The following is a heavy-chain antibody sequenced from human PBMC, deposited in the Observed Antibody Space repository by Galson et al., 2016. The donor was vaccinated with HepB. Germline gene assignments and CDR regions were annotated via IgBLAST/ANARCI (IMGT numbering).Heavy chain of an antibody. Sequence: SVKVSCKGSGYNFTAYPMHWVRQAPGQRLEWMGWINSIYGSTRYSETFQDRVSITTDTSASTAYLELSSLRSEDTALYYCAQDACSDGVCGLRSQWGQGTLVAVSS. CDR3: AQDACSDGVCGLRSQ. J-gene: IGHJ4*02. V-gene: IGHV1-3*01. D-gene: IGHD2-8*01. CDR2: INSIYGST. CDR1: GYNFTAYP.